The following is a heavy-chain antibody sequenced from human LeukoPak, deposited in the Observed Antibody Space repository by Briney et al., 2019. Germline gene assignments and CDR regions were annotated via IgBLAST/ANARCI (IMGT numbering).Heavy chain of an antibody. V-gene: IGHV3-13*01. CDR3: ARGAGTTYSFDY. D-gene: IGHD1-1*01. J-gene: IGHJ4*02. CDR1: GFTFSSYD. CDR2: IGTAGDT. Sequence: GGSLRLSCAASGFTFSSYDMHWVRQATGKGLEWVSAIGTAGDTYYPGSVKGRFTISRENAKNSLYLQMNSLRAGDTAVYYCARGAGTTYSFDYWGQGTLVTVSS.